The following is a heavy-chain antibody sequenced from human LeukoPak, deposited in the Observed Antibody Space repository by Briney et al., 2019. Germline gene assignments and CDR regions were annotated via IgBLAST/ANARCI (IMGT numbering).Heavy chain of an antibody. CDR3: ARHVVVVTATPQTLRTNTPDNWFGP. V-gene: IGHV4-34*01. D-gene: IGHD2-21*02. J-gene: IGHJ5*02. Sequence: SETLSLTCAVYGGSFSGYYWGWVRHRPGEGLEWIGEINHSGSTNYNPSLKSRVTISVDTSKNRFSLKRRSVTSHDTAVYYGARHVVVVTATPQTLRTNTPDNWFGPWGQGTLVTVSS. CDR1: GGSFSGYY. CDR2: INHSGST.